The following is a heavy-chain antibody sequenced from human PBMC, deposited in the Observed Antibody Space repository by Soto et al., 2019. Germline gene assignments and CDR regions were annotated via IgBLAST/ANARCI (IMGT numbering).Heavy chain of an antibody. V-gene: IGHV3-9*01. CDR2: ISWNSGSI. Sequence: PGGSLRLSCAASGFTFDDYAMHWVRQAPGKGLEWVSGISWNSGSIGYADSVKGRFTISRDNAKNSLYLQMNSLRAEDTALYYCARDPRYCSSTSCLGLFDYWGQGTLVTVSS. J-gene: IGHJ4*02. D-gene: IGHD2-2*01. CDR1: GFTFDDYA. CDR3: ARDPRYCSSTSCLGLFDY.